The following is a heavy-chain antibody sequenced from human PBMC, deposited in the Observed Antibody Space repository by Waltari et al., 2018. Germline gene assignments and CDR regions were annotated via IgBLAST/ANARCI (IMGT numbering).Heavy chain of an antibody. CDR3: ARAGSGYGVDY. D-gene: IGHD5-12*01. V-gene: IGHV4-38-2*02. Sequence: QVQLQESGPGLVKPSETLSLTCTVSGYSISSGYHWGWIRQPPGKGLEWIGSIYHSGSTYYNPSLKSRVTISVDTSKNQFSLKLSSVTAADTAVYYCARAGSGYGVDYWGQGTLVTVSS. CDR1: GYSISSGYH. CDR2: IYHSGST. J-gene: IGHJ4*02.